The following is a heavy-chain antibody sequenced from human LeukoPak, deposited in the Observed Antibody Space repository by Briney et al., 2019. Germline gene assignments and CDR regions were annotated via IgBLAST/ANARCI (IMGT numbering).Heavy chain of an antibody. J-gene: IGHJ4*02. Sequence: GGSLRLSCAASGFTFSSYAMSWVRQAPGKGLEWVSGISWNSGSIGYADSVKGRFTISRDNAKNSLYLQMNSLRAEDTALYYCTKGQYFDSSAPPGDYWGQGTLVTVS. CDR3: TKGQYFDSSAPPGDY. V-gene: IGHV3-9*01. D-gene: IGHD3-22*01. CDR2: ISWNSGSI. CDR1: GFTFSSYA.